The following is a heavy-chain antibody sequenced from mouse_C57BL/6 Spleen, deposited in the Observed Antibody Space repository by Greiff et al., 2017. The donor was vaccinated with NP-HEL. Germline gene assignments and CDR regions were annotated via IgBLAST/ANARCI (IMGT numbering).Heavy chain of an antibody. D-gene: IGHD3-2*02. CDR2: IDPSDSYT. CDR3: AREGNSSGLAY. CDR1: GYTFTSYW. J-gene: IGHJ3*01. Sequence: QVQLKQPGAELVMPGASVKLSCKASGYTFTSYWMHWVKQRPGQGLEWIGEIDPSDSYTNYNQKFKGKSTLTVDKSSSTAYMQLSSLTSEDSAVYYCAREGNSSGLAYWGQGTLVTVSA. V-gene: IGHV1-69*01.